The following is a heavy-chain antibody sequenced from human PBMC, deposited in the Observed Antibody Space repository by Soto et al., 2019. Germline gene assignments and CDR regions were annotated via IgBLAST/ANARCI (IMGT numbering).Heavy chain of an antibody. D-gene: IGHD3-9*01. V-gene: IGHV4-59*01. J-gene: IGHJ4*02. CDR1: GGSISSYY. Sequence: SXTLSLTCTVSGGSISSYYWSWIRQPPGKGLEWIGYIYYSGSTNYNPSLKSRVTISVDTSKNQFSLKLSSVTAADTVVYYCARVRDFYDILTIDYWGQGTLVTVSS. CDR3: ARVRDFYDILTIDY. CDR2: IYYSGST.